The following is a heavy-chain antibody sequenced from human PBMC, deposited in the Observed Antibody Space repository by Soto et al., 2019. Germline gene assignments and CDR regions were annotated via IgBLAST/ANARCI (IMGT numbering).Heavy chain of an antibody. D-gene: IGHD1-26*01. Sequence: PVRSLRLWYAASGFTFSSFAISWVRQAPGKGLEWVSAISGSGGSTYYADSVKGRFTISRDNSKNTLYLQMNSLRAEDTAVYYCARGGSLNWYFDLWGRGTLVTVSS. J-gene: IGHJ2*01. V-gene: IGHV3-23*01. CDR1: GFTFSSFA. CDR2: ISGSGGST. CDR3: ARGGSLNWYFDL.